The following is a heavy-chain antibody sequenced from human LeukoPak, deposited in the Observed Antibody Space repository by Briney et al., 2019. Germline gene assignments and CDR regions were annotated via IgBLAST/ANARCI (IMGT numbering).Heavy chain of an antibody. J-gene: IGHJ4*02. D-gene: IGHD3-3*01. CDR3: ARGRSQQGIWSGYHHFDY. Sequence: GGSLRLSCAASGFTFSSYGMHWVRQAPGKGLEWVADIWFDGKNEHFADSVKGRFTISRDNSKNTLYLQMNSLRAEDTAVYYCARGRSQQGIWSGYHHFDYWGQGTLVTVSS. CDR1: GFTFSSYG. V-gene: IGHV3-33*01. CDR2: IWFDGKNE.